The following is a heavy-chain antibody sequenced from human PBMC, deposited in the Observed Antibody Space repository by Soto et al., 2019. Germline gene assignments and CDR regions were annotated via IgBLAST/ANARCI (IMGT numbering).Heavy chain of an antibody. Sequence: QIQLVQSGGEVKKPGASVKVSCKSSGYTFISHSMTWVRQAPGQGLEWMGRISAYNGNTNYAQKCQGRVTMTTDTSTSTAYMELKSPRSDDTAVYYCARGAFCGGAPGCRDMDVWGQGTTVTVSS. CDR3: ARGAFCGGAPGCRDMDV. CDR1: GYTFISHS. CDR2: ISAYNGNT. J-gene: IGHJ6*02. D-gene: IGHD2-21*01. V-gene: IGHV1-18*01.